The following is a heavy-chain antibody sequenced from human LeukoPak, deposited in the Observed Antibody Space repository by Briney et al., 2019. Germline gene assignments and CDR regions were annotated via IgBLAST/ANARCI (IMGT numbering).Heavy chain of an antibody. D-gene: IGHD5-18*01. CDR1: GYSFSNYW. J-gene: IGHJ4*02. Sequence: GESLKISCKGSGYSFSNYWIGWVRQMPGKGLEWMGIIYPGDSDIRYSPSFQGRVTISADKSISAAYLRWSSLRASDTAMYYCARRGGVGYIMFWGQGTLVTVSS. CDR2: IYPGDSDI. V-gene: IGHV5-51*01. CDR3: ARRGGVGYIMF.